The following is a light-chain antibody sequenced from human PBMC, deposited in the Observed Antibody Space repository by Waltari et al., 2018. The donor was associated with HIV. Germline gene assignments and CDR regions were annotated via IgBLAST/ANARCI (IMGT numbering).Light chain of an antibody. V-gene: IGLV1-51*02. CDR3: GTWDSSLSAVV. Sequence: QSVLTQPPSVSAAPGQKVTISCSGSSSNIGNNYVSWYQQLPGTAPKLLIYENNKLPSGIPDRFSGSKSGTSATLGITGRQTGDEADYYCGTWDSSLSAVVFGGGTKLTVL. CDR2: ENN. CDR1: SSNIGNNY. J-gene: IGLJ2*01.